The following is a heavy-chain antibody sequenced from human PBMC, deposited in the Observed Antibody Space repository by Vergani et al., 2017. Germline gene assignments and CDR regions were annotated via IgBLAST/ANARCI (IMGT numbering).Heavy chain of an antibody. D-gene: IGHD5-24*01. CDR3: ARASRDGYNNNDAFDI. CDR2: INHSGST. J-gene: IGHJ3*02. Sequence: QVQLQQWGAGLLKPSETLSLTCAVYGGSFSGYYWSWIRQPPGKGLEWIGEINHSGSTNYNPSLKSRVTISVDTSKNQFSLKLSSVTAADTAVYYCARASRDGYNNNDAFDIWAKGQWSPSLQ. V-gene: IGHV4-34*01. CDR1: GGSFSGYY.